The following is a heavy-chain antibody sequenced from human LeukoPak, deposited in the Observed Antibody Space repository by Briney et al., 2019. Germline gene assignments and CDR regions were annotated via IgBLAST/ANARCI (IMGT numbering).Heavy chain of an antibody. D-gene: IGHD6-13*01. J-gene: IGHJ3*02. CDR2: ISAYNGNT. CDR1: GGTFSSYA. CDR3: ARDTEGYSSSWTYAFDI. Sequence: ASVKVSCKASGGTFSSYAISWVRQAPGQGLEWMGWISAYNGNTNYAQKLQGRVTMTIDTFTSTAYMELTSLRSYDTAVYYCARDTEGYSSSWTYAFDIWGQGTMVTV. V-gene: IGHV1-18*01.